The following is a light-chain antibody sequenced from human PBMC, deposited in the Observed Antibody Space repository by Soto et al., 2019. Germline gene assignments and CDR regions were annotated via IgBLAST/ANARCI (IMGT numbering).Light chain of an antibody. CDR3: QQYDNRPFT. V-gene: IGKV3-15*01. Sequence: EIVMTQSPATLSVSPGERATFSCRASQSVSSNLAWYQQKPGQAPRLLIYGASIRATGIPARFSGSGSGTDFTFTISSLQPEDNATYYCQQYDNRPFTFGPGTKVDIK. CDR2: GAS. J-gene: IGKJ3*01. CDR1: QSVSSN.